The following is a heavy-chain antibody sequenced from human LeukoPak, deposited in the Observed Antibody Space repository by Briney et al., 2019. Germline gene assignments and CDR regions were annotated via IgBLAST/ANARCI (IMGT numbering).Heavy chain of an antibody. J-gene: IGHJ4*02. CDR2: ISAYNGNT. V-gene: IGHV1-18*04. Sequence: GASVKVSCKASGYTFTGYYMHWVRQAPGQGLERMGWISAYNGNTNYAQKLQGRVTMTTDTSTSTAYMELRSLRSDDTAVYYCARDHFGLFDYWGQGTLVTVSS. D-gene: IGHD3-10*01. CDR1: GYTFTGYY. CDR3: ARDHFGLFDY.